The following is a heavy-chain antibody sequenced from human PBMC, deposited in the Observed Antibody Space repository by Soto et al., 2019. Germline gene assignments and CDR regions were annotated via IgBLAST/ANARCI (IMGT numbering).Heavy chain of an antibody. Sequence: PGGSLRISCAASGFTFSSYAMSWVRQAPGKGLEWVSTIVGSGGSTYYTDSVKGRFTISRDNSKNTLYLQMNSLRAEDTAIYYCEPSALVYWGQGTLVSVSS. CDR3: EPSALVY. CDR2: IVGSGGST. CDR1: GFTFSSYA. D-gene: IGHD1-26*01. J-gene: IGHJ4*02. V-gene: IGHV3-23*01.